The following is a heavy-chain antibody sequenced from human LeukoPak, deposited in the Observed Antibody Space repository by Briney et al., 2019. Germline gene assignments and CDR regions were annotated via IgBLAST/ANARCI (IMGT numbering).Heavy chain of an antibody. CDR3: ARQSSSSFYYYYMDV. Sequence: SETLSLTCTVSGGSISGFYWSWIRQPPGKGLEWIGYIYTSGSTNYNPSLKSRVTISVDTSKNQFSLKLSSVTAADTAVYYCARQSSSSFYYYYMDVWGRGTTVTVSS. D-gene: IGHD6-6*01. V-gene: IGHV4-4*09. CDR2: IYTSGST. J-gene: IGHJ6*03. CDR1: GGSISGFY.